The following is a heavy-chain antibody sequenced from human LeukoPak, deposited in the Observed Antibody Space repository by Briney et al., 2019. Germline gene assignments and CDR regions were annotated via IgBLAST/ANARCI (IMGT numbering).Heavy chain of an antibody. J-gene: IGHJ6*03. D-gene: IGHD2-15*01. CDR1: GGSISSYY. Sequence: SETLSLPCTVSGGSISSYYWSWMRQPAGKGLEWIGRIYTSGSTNYNPSLKSRVTISVDTSKNQFSLKLSSVTAADTAVYYCARGVALGIVVPGGYMDVWGKGTTVTVSS. CDR2: IYTSGST. V-gene: IGHV4-4*07. CDR3: ARGVALGIVVPGGYMDV.